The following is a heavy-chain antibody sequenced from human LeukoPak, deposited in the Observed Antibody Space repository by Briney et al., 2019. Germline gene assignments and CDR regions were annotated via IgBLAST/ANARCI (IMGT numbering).Heavy chain of an antibody. CDR2: IKSDGSEK. J-gene: IGHJ4*02. D-gene: IGHD3-10*01. V-gene: IGHV3-7*01. CDR1: RFTFSDYW. Sequence: GGSLRLSCAASRFTFSDYWMSWVRQTPGKGLEWVANIKSDGSEKYYVDSVRGRFTISRDNAENSLFLQMNSLRAEDTAVYYCARDSGDRTVDYWGQGTLVAVSS. CDR3: ARDSGDRTVDY.